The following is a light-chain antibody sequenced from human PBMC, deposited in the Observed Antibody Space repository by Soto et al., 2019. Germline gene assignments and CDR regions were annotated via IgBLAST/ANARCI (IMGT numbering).Light chain of an antibody. J-gene: IGKJ1*01. CDR2: GAS. V-gene: IGKV1-5*01. Sequence: DIQMAQSPSSLSASVGDQVTITCRARQSISTSLNWYQQKPGEAPNLLIFGASSFQSGVPSRFSGSGSWTDFTLTSISLQHDDFATYYCQHYNSYSEAFGQGTKVDIK. CDR3: QHYNSYSEA. CDR1: QSISTS.